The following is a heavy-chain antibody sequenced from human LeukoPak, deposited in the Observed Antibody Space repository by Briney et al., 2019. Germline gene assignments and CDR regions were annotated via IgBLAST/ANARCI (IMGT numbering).Heavy chain of an antibody. J-gene: IGHJ5*02. D-gene: IGHD3-22*01. CDR1: GGSISSYY. Sequence: SETLSLTCTVSGGSISSYYWSWIRQPPGKGLEWIGSIYYSGSTYYNPSLKSRVTISVDTSKNQFSLKLSSVTAADTAVYYCARHLRLFPGNWFDPWGQGTLVAVSS. V-gene: IGHV4-39*01. CDR3: ARHLRLFPGNWFDP. CDR2: IYYSGST.